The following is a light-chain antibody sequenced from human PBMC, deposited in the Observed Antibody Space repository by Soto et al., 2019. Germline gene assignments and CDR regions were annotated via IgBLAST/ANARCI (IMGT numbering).Light chain of an antibody. Sequence: QSVLTQPASVSGSPGQSITISCTGTSNDVGHYNFVSWYQQLPGKAPKLIIYEVSNRPSGISHRFSGSKSGNTATLTISGLQVADESFYYCSSYTSSITLVFGTGTKSPS. J-gene: IGLJ1*01. CDR1: SNDVGHYNF. V-gene: IGLV2-14*03. CDR2: EVS. CDR3: SSYTSSITLV.